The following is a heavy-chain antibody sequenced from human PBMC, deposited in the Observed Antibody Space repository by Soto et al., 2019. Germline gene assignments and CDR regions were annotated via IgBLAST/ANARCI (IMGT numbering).Heavy chain of an antibody. CDR1: GGSVSSYY. CDR2: IYYSGST. D-gene: IGHD2-21*02. J-gene: IGHJ4*02. Sequence: SATLSLTCTVSGGSVSSYYWSWIRQPPRKGLEWIGGIYYSGSTYNNPSLRSRVSMSIDTSKDQFSLRLKSVTAADTALYFCARQRTSVVTQAYFDVWGPGSLVTVSS. V-gene: IGHV4-59*04. CDR3: ARQRTSVVTQAYFDV.